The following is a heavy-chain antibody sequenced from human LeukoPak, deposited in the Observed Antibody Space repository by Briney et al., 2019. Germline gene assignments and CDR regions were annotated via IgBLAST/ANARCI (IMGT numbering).Heavy chain of an antibody. J-gene: IGHJ5*02. CDR3: AREWSMTTVNNWFDP. D-gene: IGHD4-17*01. V-gene: IGHV1-46*01. Sequence: GASVKVSCKASGYTFTSYYMHWVRQAPGQGLEWMGIINPRGGSASSAQKFQGRVTITADESTSTAYMELSSLRSEDTAVYYCAREWSMTTVNNWFDPWGQGTLVTVSS. CDR1: GYTFTSYY. CDR2: INPRGGSA.